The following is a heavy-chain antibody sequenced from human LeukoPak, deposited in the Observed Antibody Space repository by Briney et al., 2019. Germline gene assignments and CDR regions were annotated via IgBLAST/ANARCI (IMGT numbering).Heavy chain of an antibody. V-gene: IGHV3-23*01. CDR3: AKPLFGSGTSFNTFFDS. D-gene: IGHD3-10*01. Sequence: GGSLRLSCAASGFTFSNYAMTWVRQAPGKGLEWVSTVNAVGNYADSVEGRFTFSRDNSKNTLYLQMNSLRAEDTAVYYCAKPLFGSGTSFNTFFDSWGQGTLVTVSS. CDR1: GFTFSNYA. J-gene: IGHJ4*02. CDR2: VNAVG.